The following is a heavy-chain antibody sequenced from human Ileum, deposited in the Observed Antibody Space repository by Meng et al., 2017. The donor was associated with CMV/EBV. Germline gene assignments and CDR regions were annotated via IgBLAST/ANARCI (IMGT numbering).Heavy chain of an antibody. J-gene: IGHJ4*02. CDR1: GGSMSSYD. D-gene: IGHD7-27*01. CDR2: IYTSGSS. Sequence: EELQHSGQGLVTSSETLSRTCTVSGGSMSSYDWSWIRQPAGKGLEWIGRIYTSGSSNYNSSLKSRVTMSVDTSKNQFSMKLNSVTAADTAVYYCAREGPTDWGRALDYWGQGTLVTVFS. CDR3: AREGPTDWGRALDY. V-gene: IGHV4-4*07.